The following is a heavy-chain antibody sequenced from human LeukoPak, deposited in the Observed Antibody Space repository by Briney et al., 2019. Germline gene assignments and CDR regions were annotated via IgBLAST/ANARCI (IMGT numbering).Heavy chain of an antibody. J-gene: IGHJ5*02. CDR2: VHYSGST. D-gene: IGHD2-15*01. V-gene: IGHV4-61*01. CDR3: ANRWRGFLDP. CDR1: GGSVRSDISH. Sequence: SETLSLTCSVSGGSVRSDISHWSWIRQPPGKGLEWIGYVHYSGSTYCNPSLKSRVTIFVDTSKNQFSLKLRSVTAADTAVYYCANRWRGFLDPWGQGTLVTVSS.